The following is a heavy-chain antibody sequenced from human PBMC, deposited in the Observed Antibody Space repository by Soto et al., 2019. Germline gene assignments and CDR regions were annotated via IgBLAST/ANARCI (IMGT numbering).Heavy chain of an antibody. CDR1: GFTFSSFG. Sequence: GGSLRLSYAASGFTFSSFGMHWVRQAPGKGLEWVAVIWYDGSNKWYADSVKGRFTISRDNSKNTLYLEMNSLRAEDTAVYYCARGNYDFCSGLDYWGQGALVTVSS. CDR2: IWYDGSNK. D-gene: IGHD3-3*01. V-gene: IGHV3-33*01. J-gene: IGHJ4*02. CDR3: ARGNYDFCSGLDY.